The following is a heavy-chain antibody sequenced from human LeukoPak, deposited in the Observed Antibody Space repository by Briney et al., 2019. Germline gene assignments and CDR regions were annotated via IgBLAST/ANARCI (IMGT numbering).Heavy chain of an antibody. D-gene: IGHD2/OR15-2a*01. J-gene: IGHJ4*02. CDR3: ARLSRAGTVDY. V-gene: IGHV4-34*01. CDR1: GGSFSGYY. CDR2: INHSGST. Sequence: SETLSLTCAVYGGSFSGYYWSWIRQPPGKGLEWIGEINHSGSTNYNPSLKSRVTISVDTSKNQFSLKLSSVTAADTAVYYCARLSRAGTVDYWGQGTLVTVSS.